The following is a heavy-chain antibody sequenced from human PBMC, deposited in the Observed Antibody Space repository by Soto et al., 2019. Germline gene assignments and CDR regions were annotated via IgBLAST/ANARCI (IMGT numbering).Heavy chain of an antibody. CDR1: GFTFSSYS. CDR3: AREPSPMDV. V-gene: IGHV3-48*01. Sequence: EVQLVESGGGLVQPGGSLRLSCAASGFTFSSYSMNWVRQAPGKGLEWVSYISSSSSTIYYADSVKGRFTISRDKAKNSLYLQMNSLRAEDTAVYYCAREPSPMDVWGKGTTVTVSS. J-gene: IGHJ6*03. CDR2: ISSSSSTI.